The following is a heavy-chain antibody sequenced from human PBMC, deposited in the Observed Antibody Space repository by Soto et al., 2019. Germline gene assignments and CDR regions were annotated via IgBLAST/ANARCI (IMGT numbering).Heavy chain of an antibody. CDR3: ARLGADAVKGGFDR. CDR2: IYSTGMT. Sequence: QVQLQESGPGLVKPSETLSLTCSVSGGSMQNYYWTWIRLPPGKRLEYIGYIYSTGMTDYNPSFRRRVPMSLDMSKNQFSLKLSSVTAADTAVYYCARLGADAVKGGFDRWGQGSLVIVSS. CDR1: GGSMQNYY. J-gene: IGHJ5*02. D-gene: IGHD2-8*01. V-gene: IGHV4-59*01.